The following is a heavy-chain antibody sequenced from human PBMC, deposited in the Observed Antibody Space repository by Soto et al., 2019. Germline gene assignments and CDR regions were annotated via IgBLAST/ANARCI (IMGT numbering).Heavy chain of an antibody. CDR1: GYIFTTYG. V-gene: IGHV1-18*01. D-gene: IGHD6-19*01. CDR3: ARDRSGWVFED. Sequence: QVQLVQSGAEVKKPGASVKVSCKASGYIFTTYGISWVRQAPGQGREWLGWISAYDGDTNYAQKFRGRVTVTTDTSTRTAYMELRSLRSDDTAVYYCARDRSGWVFEDWGQCTLVIVSS. J-gene: IGHJ1*01. CDR2: ISAYDGDT.